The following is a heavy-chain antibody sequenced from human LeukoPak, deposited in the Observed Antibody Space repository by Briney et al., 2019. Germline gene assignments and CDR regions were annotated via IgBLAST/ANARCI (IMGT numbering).Heavy chain of an antibody. J-gene: IGHJ6*03. V-gene: IGHV4-39*07. CDR1: GGSISSSSYY. Sequence: SETLSLTCTVSGGSISSSSYYWGWIRQPPGKGLEWIGSIYYSGSTYHNPSLKSRVTISVDTSKNQFSLKLSSVTAADTAVYYCARGHGDYGDYGYYYYYYMDVWGKGTTVTVSS. CDR2: IYYSGST. CDR3: ARGHGDYGDYGYYYYYYMDV. D-gene: IGHD4-17*01.